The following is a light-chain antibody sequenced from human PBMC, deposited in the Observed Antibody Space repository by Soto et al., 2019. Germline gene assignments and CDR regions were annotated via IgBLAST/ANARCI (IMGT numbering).Light chain of an antibody. CDR3: QHYNSYAWT. CDR2: KAS. J-gene: IGKJ1*01. CDR1: QSISSW. V-gene: IGKV1-5*03. Sequence: DVQMTQSPSTLSASVGDRVTITCRASQSISSWLVWYQQKPGKAPKLLIYKASSLQSGVPSRFSGSGSGTEFTLTISSLQPDDFATYYCQHYNSYAWTFGQGTKVDI.